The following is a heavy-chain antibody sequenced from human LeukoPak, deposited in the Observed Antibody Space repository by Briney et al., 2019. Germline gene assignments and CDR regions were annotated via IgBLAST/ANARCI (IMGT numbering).Heavy chain of an antibody. CDR2: IYTSGRT. J-gene: IGHJ6*02. CDR3: ARVPPYYYYYGMDV. CDR1: RGSISSGSYY. Sequence: SQTLSLTCTVSRGSISSGSYYWSWIPQPAGKGLEWIGRIYTSGRTNYNPPLKSPVTISVDTSKNQFPPKLSSVTAADTAVYYCARVPPYYYYYGMDVWGQGTTVTVSS. V-gene: IGHV4-61*02.